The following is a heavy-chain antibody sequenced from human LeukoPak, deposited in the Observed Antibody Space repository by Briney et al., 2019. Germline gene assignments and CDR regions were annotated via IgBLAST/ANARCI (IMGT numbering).Heavy chain of an antibody. Sequence: GGSLRLSCATSGFTFSSYWMTWVRQATGKGLEWVSSISRSGDATHYADSVKGRFTISRDNSKNTLFLQMNSLRAEDSAVYYCAKERRTGSYEPFDCWGQGTLVTVSS. CDR3: AKERRTGSYEPFDC. D-gene: IGHD1-26*01. CDR1: GFTFSSYW. CDR2: ISRSGDAT. V-gene: IGHV3-23*01. J-gene: IGHJ4*02.